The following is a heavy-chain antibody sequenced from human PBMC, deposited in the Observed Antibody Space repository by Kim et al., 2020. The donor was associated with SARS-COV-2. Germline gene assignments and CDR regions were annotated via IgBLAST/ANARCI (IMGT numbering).Heavy chain of an antibody. V-gene: IGHV1-69*13. CDR1: GGTFSSYA. D-gene: IGHD3-10*01. Sequence: SVKVSCKASGGTFSSYAISWLRQAPGQGLDWMGGIIPIFGTANYAQKFQGRVTITADESTSTAYMELSSLRSEDTAVYYCARVGGVTMVRGPYGMDVWGQGTTVTVSS. CDR2: IIPIFGTA. CDR3: ARVGGVTMVRGPYGMDV. J-gene: IGHJ6*02.